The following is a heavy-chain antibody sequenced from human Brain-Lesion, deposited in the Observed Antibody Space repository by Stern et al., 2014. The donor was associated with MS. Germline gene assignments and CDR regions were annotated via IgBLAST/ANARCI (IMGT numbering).Heavy chain of an antibody. CDR1: GYYITSAAFS. V-gene: IGHV4-30-2*01. D-gene: IGHD2-2*01. J-gene: IGHJ5*02. CDR2: MYYGGSP. Sequence: VQLVESGTGLVKPSQALALTCRGSGYYITSAAFSWTWIRQAPGKGLEWIGYMYYGGSPLYNPSLRSRVNISVDKPKHTLSHRMTSVTAADTAVYYCARGRSRVHPPLDPWGQGTLVTVSS. CDR3: ARGRSRVHPPLDP.